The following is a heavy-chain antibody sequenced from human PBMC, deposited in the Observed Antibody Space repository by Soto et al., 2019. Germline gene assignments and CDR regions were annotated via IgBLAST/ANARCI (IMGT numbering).Heavy chain of an antibody. CDR2: IWYDGSNK. D-gene: IGHD3-22*01. CDR1: GFTFSSYG. Sequence: QVQLVESGGGVVQPGRSLRLSCAASGFTFSSYGMHWVRQAPGKGLEWVAVIWYDGSNKYYADSVKGRFTISRDNSKNTLYLQMNSLRAEDTAVYYCARDGGQITMIVFAGSGMDVWGQGTTVTVSS. V-gene: IGHV3-33*01. CDR3: ARDGGQITMIVFAGSGMDV. J-gene: IGHJ6*02.